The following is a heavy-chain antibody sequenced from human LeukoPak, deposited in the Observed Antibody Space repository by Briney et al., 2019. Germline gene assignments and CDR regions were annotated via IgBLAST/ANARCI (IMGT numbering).Heavy chain of an antibody. J-gene: IGHJ3*02. D-gene: IGHD3-22*01. CDR2: FKPSSGGT. V-gene: IGHV1-2*02. CDR1: GYSFTGHY. CDR3: AGEYLYDGRGGNAFDI. Sequence: ASVNVSCKASGYSFTGHYMHWVRQAPGQGLEWMGCFKPSSGGTNFAQKFQGRVTMTADTSISTTYMELSGLTSDDTAIYYCAGEYLYDGRGGNAFDIWGQGTKVTVSS.